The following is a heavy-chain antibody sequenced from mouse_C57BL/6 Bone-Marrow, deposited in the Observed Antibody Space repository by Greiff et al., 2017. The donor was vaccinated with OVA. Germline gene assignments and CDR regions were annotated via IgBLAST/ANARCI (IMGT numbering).Heavy chain of an antibody. J-gene: IGHJ2*01. Sequence: VQLQQPGAELVKPGASVKMSCKASGYTFTSYWITWVKQRPGQGLEWIGDIYPGSGSTTYHEKFKSKATLTVAPSSRTAYMQLSSLTSEDSAVYYCARGGTGTFCDYWGQGTTLTVSS. CDR3: ARGGTGTFCDY. CDR1: GYTFTSYW. V-gene: IGHV1-55*01. D-gene: IGHD4-1*01. CDR2: IYPGSGST.